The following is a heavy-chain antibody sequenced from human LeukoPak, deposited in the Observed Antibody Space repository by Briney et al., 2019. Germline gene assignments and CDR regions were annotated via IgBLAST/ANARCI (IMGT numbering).Heavy chain of an antibody. CDR3: ARAGYSSGWYGGAPDY. CDR2: INPNSGGT. CDR1: GYTFTSYD. J-gene: IGHJ4*02. Sequence: ASVKVSCKASGYTFTSYDINWVRQAPGQGLEWMGWINPNSGGTNYAQKFQGRVTMTRDTSISTAYMELSRLRSDDTAVYYCARAGYSSGWYGGAPDYWGQGTLVTVSS. D-gene: IGHD6-19*01. V-gene: IGHV1-2*02.